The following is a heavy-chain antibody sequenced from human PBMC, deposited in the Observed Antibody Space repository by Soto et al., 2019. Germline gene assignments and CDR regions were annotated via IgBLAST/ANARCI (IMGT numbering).Heavy chain of an antibody. CDR2: INPNSGGT. D-gene: IGHD6-19*01. J-gene: IGHJ3*02. CDR3: ARDLSSGWHYPAFDI. CDR1: GYTFTGYY. Sequence: ASVKVSCKASGYTFTGYYMHWVRQAPGQGLEWMGWINPNSGGTNYAQKFQGWVTMTRDTSISTAYMELSRLRSDDTAVYYCARDLSSGWHYPAFDIWGQGTMVTVSS. V-gene: IGHV1-2*04.